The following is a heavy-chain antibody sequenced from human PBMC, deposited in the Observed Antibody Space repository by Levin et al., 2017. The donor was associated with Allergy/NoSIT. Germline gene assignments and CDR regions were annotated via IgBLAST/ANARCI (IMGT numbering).Heavy chain of an antibody. Sequence: SETLSLTCAVYGGSFSGYYWSWIRQPPGKGLEWIGEINHSGSTNYNPSLKSRVTISVDTSKNQFSLKLSSVTAADTAVYYCARGPVYYYDSSGPGFDYWGQGTLVTVSS. D-gene: IGHD3-22*01. V-gene: IGHV4-34*01. CDR1: GGSFSGYY. CDR2: INHSGST. CDR3: ARGPVYYYDSSGPGFDY. J-gene: IGHJ4*02.